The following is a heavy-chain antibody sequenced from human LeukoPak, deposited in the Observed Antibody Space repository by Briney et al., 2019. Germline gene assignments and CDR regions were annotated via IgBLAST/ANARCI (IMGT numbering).Heavy chain of an antibody. Sequence: SGGSLRLSCAASGFTFSSYSMNWVRQAPGKGLEWVSSISSSSSYIYYADSVKGRFTISRDNAKNSLYLQMNSLRAEDTAVYYCAKGTEDIVVVPAKTGPWGQGTLVTVSS. V-gene: IGHV3-21*01. CDR3: AKGTEDIVVVPAKTGP. J-gene: IGHJ5*02. CDR2: ISSSSSYI. CDR1: GFTFSSYS. D-gene: IGHD2-2*01.